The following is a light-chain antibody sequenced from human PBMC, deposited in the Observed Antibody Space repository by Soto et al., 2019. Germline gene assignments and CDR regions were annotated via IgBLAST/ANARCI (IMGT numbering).Light chain of an antibody. J-gene: IGKJ4*01. Sequence: EIVLTQSPATLSLSPGERATLSCRASQSVSSNLAWYQQKPGQAPRLLIYEASSRATGIPARFSGSGSGTDFTLTISSLEPEDFAVDYCQHRSNWPLTFGGGTNVEI. CDR2: EAS. CDR1: QSVSSN. V-gene: IGKV3-11*01. CDR3: QHRSNWPLT.